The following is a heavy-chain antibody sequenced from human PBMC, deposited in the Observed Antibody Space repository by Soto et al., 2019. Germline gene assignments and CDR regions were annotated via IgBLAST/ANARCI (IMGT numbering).Heavy chain of an antibody. V-gene: IGHV1-69*13. CDR2: IIPIFGTA. CDR3: ASSLELRWIPY. Sequence: GASVKVSCKASGGTFSSYAISWVRQAPGQGLEWMGGIIPIFGTANYAQKFQGRVTITADESTSTAYMGLSSLRSEDTAVYYCASSLELRWIPYWGQGTQVTVSS. D-gene: IGHD1-7*01. J-gene: IGHJ4*02. CDR1: GGTFSSYA.